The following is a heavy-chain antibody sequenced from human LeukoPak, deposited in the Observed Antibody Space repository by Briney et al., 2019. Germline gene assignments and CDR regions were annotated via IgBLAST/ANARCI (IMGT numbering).Heavy chain of an antibody. Sequence: SETLSLTCAVYGGSFSGYYWSWIRQHPGKGLEWIGEINHSGSTNYNPSLKSRVTISVDTSKNQFSLKLSSVTAADTAVYYCASTSPNFGGPCYFDYWGQGTLVTVSS. CDR3: ASTSPNFGGPCYFDY. CDR2: INHSGST. CDR1: GGSFSGYY. D-gene: IGHD3-16*01. J-gene: IGHJ4*02. V-gene: IGHV4-34*01.